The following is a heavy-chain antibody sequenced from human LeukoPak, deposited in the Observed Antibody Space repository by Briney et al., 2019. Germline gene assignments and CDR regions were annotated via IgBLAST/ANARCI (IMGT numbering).Heavy chain of an antibody. V-gene: IGHV3-33*01. CDR1: GFTFSSYG. CDR2: IWYDGSNK. Sequence: GRSLRLSCAASGFTFSSYGMHWVRQAPGKGLEWVAVIWYDGSNKYYADSVKGRFTISRDNSKNTLYLQMNSLRAEDTAVYYCATLHNYYGSGSYDYWGQGTLVTVSS. CDR3: ATLHNYYGSGSYDY. J-gene: IGHJ4*02. D-gene: IGHD3-10*01.